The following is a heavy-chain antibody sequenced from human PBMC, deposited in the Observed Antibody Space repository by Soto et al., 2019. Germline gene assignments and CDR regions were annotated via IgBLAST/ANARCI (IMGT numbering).Heavy chain of an antibody. CDR2: INHSGST. V-gene: IGHV4-34*01. D-gene: IGHD3-16*01. CDR3: ANWGRLNFPRLF. Sequence: SETLSLTCAVYGGSFSGYYWSWIRQPPGKGLEWIGEINHSGSTNYNPSLKSRVTISVDTSKNQFSLKLSSVTAADTAVYYCANWGRLNFPRLFWGPGTLVTVSS. J-gene: IGHJ4*02. CDR1: GGSFSGYY.